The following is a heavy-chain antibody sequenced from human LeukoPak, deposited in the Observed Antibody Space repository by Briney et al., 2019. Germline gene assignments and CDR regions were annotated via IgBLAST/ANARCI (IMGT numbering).Heavy chain of an antibody. CDR1: GGSISSGGYS. Sequence: SETLSLTCAVSGGSISSGGYSWSWIRQPPGKGLEWIGYIYYSGSTNYNPSLKSRVTISVDTSKNQFSLKLSSVTAADTAVYYCARGKQYYYEESWFDPWGQGTLVTVSS. J-gene: IGHJ5*02. CDR2: IYYSGST. D-gene: IGHD3-22*01. V-gene: IGHV4-61*08. CDR3: ARGKQYYYEESWFDP.